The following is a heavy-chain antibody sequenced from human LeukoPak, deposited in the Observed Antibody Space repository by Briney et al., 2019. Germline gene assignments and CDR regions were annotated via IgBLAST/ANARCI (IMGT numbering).Heavy chain of an antibody. CDR3: VIVGPNYGYYSRLL. Sequence: SETLSLTCTASGDSLRNNYWHWIRQPAGKGLEWIGRIYTSGSTNYNPSLKSRVTMSVDTSKNQFSLNVSSVTAADTAVYYCVIVGPNYGYYSRLLGAKGTTVTVSS. J-gene: IGHJ6*04. D-gene: IGHD4-17*01. V-gene: IGHV4-4*07. CDR1: GDSLRNNY. CDR2: IYTSGST.